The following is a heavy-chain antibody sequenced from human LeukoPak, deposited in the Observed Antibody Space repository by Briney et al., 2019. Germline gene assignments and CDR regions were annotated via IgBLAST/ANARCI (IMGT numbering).Heavy chain of an antibody. D-gene: IGHD2-8*02. Sequence: GESLRLSCAASGFIFSSYSMNWVRQAPGKGLEWVSSISSSSSYIYYADSLKGRFTIARDNAKKSLYLQMNSLRAEDTAVYYCERLVDGYCTGGACRGYFDPWGQGTLVTVSS. CDR1: GFIFSSYS. V-gene: IGHV3-21*01. J-gene: IGHJ5*02. CDR2: ISSSSSYI. CDR3: ERLVDGYCTGGACRGYFDP.